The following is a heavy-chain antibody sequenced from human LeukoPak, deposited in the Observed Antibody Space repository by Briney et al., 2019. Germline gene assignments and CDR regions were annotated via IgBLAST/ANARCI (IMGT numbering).Heavy chain of an antibody. V-gene: IGHV3-49*03. CDR2: IRSKAYGGTT. J-gene: IGHJ4*02. Sequence: GGSLRLSCTASGFTFGDYAMSWFRQAPGKGLEWVGFIRSKAYGGTTNYAASVKGRFTISRDDSKSIAYLQMNSLKTEDTAVYYCTRGRYYDILTGITLLYWGQGTLVTVSS. CDR3: TRGRYYDILTGITLLY. D-gene: IGHD3-9*01. CDR1: GFTFGDYA.